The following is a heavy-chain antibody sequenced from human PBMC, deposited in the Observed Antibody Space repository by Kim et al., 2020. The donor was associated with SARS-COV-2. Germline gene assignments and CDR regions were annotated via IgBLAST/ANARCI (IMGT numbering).Heavy chain of an antibody. V-gene: IGHV3-53*01. CDR3: AREVWFGEFYFDY. J-gene: IGHJ4*02. Sequence: YADSGKGRFTIARDNSKNTLYLQMNSLRAEDTAVYYCAREVWFGEFYFDYWGQGTLVTVSS. D-gene: IGHD3-10*01.